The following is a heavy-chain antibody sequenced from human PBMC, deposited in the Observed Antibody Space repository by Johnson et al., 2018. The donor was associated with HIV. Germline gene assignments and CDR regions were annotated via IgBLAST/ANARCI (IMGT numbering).Heavy chain of an antibody. CDR3: ARDRVWFGELYAFDI. J-gene: IGHJ3*02. V-gene: IGHV3-30-3*01. D-gene: IGHD3-10*01. Sequence: HVQLVESGGGVVQPGRSLRLSCAASGFTFSSYAMHWVRQAPGKGLEWVAVISYDGSNKYYADSVKGRFTISRDNSKNTLYLQMNSLRAEDTAVYYCARDRVWFGELYAFDIWGQGTMVTVSS. CDR1: GFTFSSYA. CDR2: ISYDGSNK.